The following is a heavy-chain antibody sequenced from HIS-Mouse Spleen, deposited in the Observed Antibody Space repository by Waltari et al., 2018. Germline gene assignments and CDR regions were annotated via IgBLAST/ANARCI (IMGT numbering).Heavy chain of an antibody. CDR2: IYYSGST. V-gene: IGHV4-39*07. Sequence: QLQLQESGPGLVKPSETLSLTCTVSGGSISSSSYYWGWIRQPPGKGLEWFGSIYYSGSTCYNPSLKSRVTISVDTSTNQFSLKLSSVTAADTAVYYCAREIPYSSSWYDWYFDLWGRGTLVTVSS. CDR3: AREIPYSSSWYDWYFDL. D-gene: IGHD6-13*01. J-gene: IGHJ2*01. CDR1: GGSISSSSYY.